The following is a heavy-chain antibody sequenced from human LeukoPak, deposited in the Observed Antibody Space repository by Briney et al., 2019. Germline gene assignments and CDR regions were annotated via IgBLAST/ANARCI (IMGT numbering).Heavy chain of an antibody. CDR2: VYDSGST. V-gene: IGHV4-39*07. D-gene: IGHD5-18*01. CDR1: GDSVSSPSYS. Sequence: SETLSLTCTVSGDSVSSPSYSWGWIRQPPGKGLEFIGSVYDSGSTYDNPSLKSRVTISVDTSKNQFSLNLSSVTAADTAMYYCARAVIRASNGGSHYYYMDVWGKGTTVIVSS. J-gene: IGHJ6*03. CDR3: ARAVIRASNGGSHYYYMDV.